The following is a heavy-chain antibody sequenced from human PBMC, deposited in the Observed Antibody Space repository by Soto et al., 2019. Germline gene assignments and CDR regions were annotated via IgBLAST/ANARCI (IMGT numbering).Heavy chain of an antibody. CDR3: ARDARNYDILTGYYTIGAFDI. Sequence: SETLSLTCTVSGGSISSGGYYWSWIRQHPGKGLEWIGYIYYSGSTYYNPSLKSRVTISVDTSKNQFSLKLSSVTAADTAVYYCARDARNYDILTGYYTIGAFDIWGQGTMVTVSS. J-gene: IGHJ3*02. D-gene: IGHD3-9*01. V-gene: IGHV4-31*03. CDR2: IYYSGST. CDR1: GGSISSGGYY.